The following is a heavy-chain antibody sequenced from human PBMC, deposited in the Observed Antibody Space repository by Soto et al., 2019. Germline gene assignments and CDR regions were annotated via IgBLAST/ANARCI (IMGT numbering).Heavy chain of an antibody. J-gene: IGHJ4*02. CDR3: DKVATTHVFGPLRG. D-gene: IGHD4-17*01. V-gene: IGHV3-9*01. CDR2: IIWNSGSR. CDR1: GFTFDDYG. Sequence: EVQLVESGGGLVQPGRSLRLSCAASGFTFDDYGIHWVRQAPGKGLEWVSGIIWNSGSRGYADSVKGRFTISRDKDKNYMYLQMKIMSTKDAAFAFYDKVATTHVFGPLRGWGQGTLVIVSS.